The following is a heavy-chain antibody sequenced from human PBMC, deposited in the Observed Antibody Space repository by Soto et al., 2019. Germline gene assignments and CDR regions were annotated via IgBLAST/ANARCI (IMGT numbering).Heavy chain of an antibody. CDR3: ARGARPVPVIHGASFDY. D-gene: IGHD1-26*01. V-gene: IGHV4-34*01. Sequence: QVQLQQWGAGLLKPSETLSLTCAVYGGSFSGYYWSWIRQRPGKGLEWIGEINHSGSTNYNPSLNVRVTISVDPSKNQFSPKLCAVTAADTAVYYCARGARPVPVIHGASFDYWGQGTLVTVSS. CDR1: GGSFSGYY. CDR2: INHSGST. J-gene: IGHJ4*01.